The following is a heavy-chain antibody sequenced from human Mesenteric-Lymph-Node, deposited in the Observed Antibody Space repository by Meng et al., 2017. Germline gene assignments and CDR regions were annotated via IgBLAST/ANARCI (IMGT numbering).Heavy chain of an antibody. CDR3: ATLVGATIFYFDY. J-gene: IGHJ4*02. V-gene: IGHV5-51*01. Sequence: KVSCKGSGYSLTSQWIGWVRQMPGKGLEWMGIIYPGDSDTRYSPSFQGQVTISADKSITTAYLQWSTLKASDTAMYYCATLVGATIFYFDYWGQGTLVTVSS. CDR2: IYPGDSDT. CDR1: GYSLTSQW. D-gene: IGHD1-26*01.